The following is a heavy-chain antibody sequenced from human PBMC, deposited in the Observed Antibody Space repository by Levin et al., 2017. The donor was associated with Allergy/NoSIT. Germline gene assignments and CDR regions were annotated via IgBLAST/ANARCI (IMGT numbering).Heavy chain of an antibody. J-gene: IGHJ4*02. Sequence: GESLKISCAASGFNFSYYWMSWVRQAPGKGLEWVANVKQDGSEKHYVDSVKGRFTISRDNAKNSLYLQMNSLRAEDTAVYYCARDGTGSYYVYWGQGTLVTVSS. CDR2: VKQDGSEK. CDR1: GFNFSYYW. CDR3: ARDGTGSYYVY. V-gene: IGHV3-7*01. D-gene: IGHD1-26*01.